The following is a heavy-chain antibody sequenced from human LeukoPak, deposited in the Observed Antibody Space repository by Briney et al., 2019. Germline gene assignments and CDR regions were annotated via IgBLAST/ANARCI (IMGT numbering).Heavy chain of an antibody. CDR1: GGSFSGYY. CDR3: ARHHTAVAGIDY. CDR2: IHYSGST. Sequence: SETLSLTCAVYGGSFSGYYWSWIRQPPGKGLEWIGSIHYSGSTDYNPSLKSRVTISVETSKSQFSLKLSSVTAADTAVYYCARHHTAVAGIDYWGQGTLVTVSS. V-gene: IGHV4-34*01. J-gene: IGHJ4*02. D-gene: IGHD6-19*01.